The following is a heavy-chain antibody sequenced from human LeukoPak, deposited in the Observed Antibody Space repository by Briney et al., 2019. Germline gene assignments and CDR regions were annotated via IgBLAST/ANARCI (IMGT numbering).Heavy chain of an antibody. CDR1: GGTFISYA. CDR2: IIPIFGTE. J-gene: IGHJ4*02. V-gene: IGHV1-69*13. D-gene: IGHD3-22*01. Sequence: GASVKVSCKASGGTFISYAISWVRQAPGQGLEWMGGIIPIFGTENYAQKFQGRVTITADESTSTAYMELSSLRSEDTAVYYCARSWDYYDSSSYYFDYWGQGTLVTVSS. CDR3: ARSWDYYDSSSYYFDY.